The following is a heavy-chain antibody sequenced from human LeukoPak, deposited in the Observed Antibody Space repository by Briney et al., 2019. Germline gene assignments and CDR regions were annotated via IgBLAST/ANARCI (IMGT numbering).Heavy chain of an antibody. CDR1: GGSISSSSYY. V-gene: IGHV4-39*01. CDR2: MYYSGNT. D-gene: IGHD1-26*01. Sequence: SETLSLTCTVSGGSISSSSYYWGWIRQPPGKGLEWIGSMYYSGNTYYNPSLKSRVTISVDTSKNQFSLKLSSVTAADTAVYYCARVWERGIDYWGQGTLVTVSS. CDR3: ARVWERGIDY. J-gene: IGHJ4*02.